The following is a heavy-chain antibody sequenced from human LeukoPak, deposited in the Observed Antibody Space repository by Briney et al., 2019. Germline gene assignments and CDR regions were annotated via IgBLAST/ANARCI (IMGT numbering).Heavy chain of an antibody. V-gene: IGHV3-21*01. D-gene: IGHD6-13*01. CDR3: ARVGEANSSSWSYYFDY. Sequence: GGSLRLSCAASGFTFSSYSMNWVRQAPGKGLEWVSSISSSSSYIYYADSVKGRLTISRDNAKNSLYLQMNSLRAEDTAVYYCARVGEANSSSWSYYFDYWGQGTLVTVSS. CDR1: GFTFSSYS. J-gene: IGHJ4*02. CDR2: ISSSSSYI.